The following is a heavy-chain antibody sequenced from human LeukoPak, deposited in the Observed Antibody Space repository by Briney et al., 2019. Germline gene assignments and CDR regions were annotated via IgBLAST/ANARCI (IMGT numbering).Heavy chain of an antibody. V-gene: IGHV3-7*01. D-gene: IGHD1-1*01. J-gene: IGHJ4*02. CDR2: IKQDGSEK. CDR3: ARVQLERVPDY. CDR1: GFTFSSYW. Sequence: PGGSLRLSCAASGFTFSSYWMSWVRQAPGKGLEWVANIKQDGSEKYYADSVKGRFTISRDNAKNSLYLQMNSLRAEDTAVYYCARVQLERVPDYWGQGTLVTVSS.